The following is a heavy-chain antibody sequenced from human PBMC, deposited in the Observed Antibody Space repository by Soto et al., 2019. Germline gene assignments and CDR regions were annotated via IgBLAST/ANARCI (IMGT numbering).Heavy chain of an antibody. CDR1: GGSISSISYY. V-gene: IGHV4-39*07. CDR3: ARVPGDFWSGYYSWFDP. D-gene: IGHD3-3*01. Sequence: PSETLSLTCTVSGGSISSISYYWSWIRQPPGMGLEWIGSIYDSETTYYNPSLKSRVTISVDTSKNQFSLKMSSVTAADTAAYYCARVPGDFWSGYYSWFDPWGQGTLVTVSS. CDR2: IYDSETT. J-gene: IGHJ5*02.